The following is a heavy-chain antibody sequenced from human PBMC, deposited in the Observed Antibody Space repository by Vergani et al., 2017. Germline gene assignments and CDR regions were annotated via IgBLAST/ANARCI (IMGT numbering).Heavy chain of an antibody. D-gene: IGHD3-10*01. Sequence: QVQLQESGPGLVKPSETLTLTCDVSDSSIMTNPYWGWFRQSPGKGLEWIGCIHHSGDTHYNSSLKSRVSISIVSSSKFSLSLTSVTAADTAIYYCARHRGSGGFFPSSYFCGMDVRGHGTTVTVSS. V-gene: IGHV4-38-2*01. CDR1: DSSIMTNPY. CDR2: IHHSGDT. CDR3: ARHRGSGGFFPSSYFCGMDV. J-gene: IGHJ6*02.